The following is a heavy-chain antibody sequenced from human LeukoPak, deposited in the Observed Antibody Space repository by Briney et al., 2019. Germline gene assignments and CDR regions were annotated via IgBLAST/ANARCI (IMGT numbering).Heavy chain of an antibody. CDR1: GFTFSSYA. J-gene: IGHJ5*02. V-gene: IGHV3-23*01. Sequence: GGPLRLSCAASGFTFSSYAMSWVRQAPGKGLEWVSAISGSGGSTYYADSVKGRFTISRDNSKNTLYLQMNSLRAEDTAVYYCANQGSYCSSTSCSQGWFDPWGQGTLVTVSS. D-gene: IGHD2-2*01. CDR3: ANQGSYCSSTSCSQGWFDP. CDR2: ISGSGGST.